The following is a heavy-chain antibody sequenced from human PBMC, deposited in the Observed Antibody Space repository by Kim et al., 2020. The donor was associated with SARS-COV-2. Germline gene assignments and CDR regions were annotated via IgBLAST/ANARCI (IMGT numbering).Heavy chain of an antibody. V-gene: IGHV3-33*01. Sequence: NKYYADSVKGRFTISRDNSKNTLYLQMNSLRAEDTAVYYCARETEGWFDPWGQGTLVTVSS. J-gene: IGHJ5*02. CDR2: NK. CDR3: ARETEGWFDP.